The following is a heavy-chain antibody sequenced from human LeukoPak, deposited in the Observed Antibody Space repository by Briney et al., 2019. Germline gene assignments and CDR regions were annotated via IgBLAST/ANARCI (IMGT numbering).Heavy chain of an antibody. Sequence: PSETLSLTCTVSGGSISSNYWSWTRQSAGKGLEWIGRIYTSGSTNYNPSLKSRVTMSVDTSKNQFPLKLSSVTAADTAVYYCARVSSGWSMYYFDYWGQGTLVTVSS. CDR2: IYTSGST. CDR3: ARVSSGWSMYYFDY. D-gene: IGHD6-19*01. J-gene: IGHJ4*02. CDR1: GGSISSNY. V-gene: IGHV4-4*07.